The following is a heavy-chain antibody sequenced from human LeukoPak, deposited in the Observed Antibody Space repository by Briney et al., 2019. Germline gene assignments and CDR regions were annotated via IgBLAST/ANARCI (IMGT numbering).Heavy chain of an antibody. CDR3: ARAGPYDSSGYYYQYYYYMDV. CDR2: IYTSGST. J-gene: IGHJ6*03. D-gene: IGHD3-22*01. V-gene: IGHV4-61*02. Sequence: SETLSLTCTVSGGSISSGSYYWSWIRQPAGKGLEWIGRIYTSGSTNYNPSLKSRVTISVDTSKNQFSLELSSVTAADTAVYYCARAGPYDSSGYYYQYYYYMDVWGKGTTVTISS. CDR1: GGSISSGSYY.